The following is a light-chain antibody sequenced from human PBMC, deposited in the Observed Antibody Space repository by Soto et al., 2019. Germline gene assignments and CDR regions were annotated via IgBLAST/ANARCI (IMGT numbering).Light chain of an antibody. CDR3: SSYTTISTVV. CDR2: DVS. V-gene: IGLV2-14*03. CDR1: SSDIGGYNY. J-gene: IGLJ2*01. Sequence: QSALTQPASVSGSPGQSITISCTGTSSDIGGYNYVSWYQQHPSKAPQLMIYDVSNRPSGLSNRFSGSKSGNTASLTISGLQAEDAADYYCSSYTTISTVVFGGGTKLTVL.